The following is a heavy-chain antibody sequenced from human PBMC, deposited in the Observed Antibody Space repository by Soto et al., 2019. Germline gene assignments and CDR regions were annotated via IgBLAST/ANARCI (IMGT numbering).Heavy chain of an antibody. J-gene: IGHJ4*02. D-gene: IGHD3-22*01. Sequence: QVQLVESGGGVVQPGRSLRLSCAASGFTFSSYGMDWVRQAPGKGLEWVALISYDGNDKYYAGSVMGRFTISRDNXTNTLYLQMDTLRDEDTAVYYCAKASSDSSGYRFDYWGQGTLVTVSS. CDR1: GFTFSSYG. CDR2: ISYDGNDK. CDR3: AKASSDSSGYRFDY. V-gene: IGHV3-30*18.